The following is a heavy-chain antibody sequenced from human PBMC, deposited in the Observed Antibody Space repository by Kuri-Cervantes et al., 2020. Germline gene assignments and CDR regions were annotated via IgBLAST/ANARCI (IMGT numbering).Heavy chain of an antibody. J-gene: IGHJ4*02. CDR2: ISTSGGST. CDR1: GFTFSSYA. Sequence: GESLKISCAASGFTFSSYAMSWVRQAPGKGLEWVSSISTSGGSTYSADSVKGRFTISRDNSKNTLHLQMNTLRAEDTAVYYCAKDYVGSFSGLDFWGQGTLVTVSS. V-gene: IGHV3-23*01. CDR3: AKDYVGSFSGLDF. D-gene: IGHD3-10*01.